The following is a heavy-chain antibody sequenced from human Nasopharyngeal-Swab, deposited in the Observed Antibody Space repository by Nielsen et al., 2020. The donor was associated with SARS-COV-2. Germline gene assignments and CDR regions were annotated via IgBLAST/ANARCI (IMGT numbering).Heavy chain of an antibody. CDR3: ARDGPTHKGDYYYYGMDV. V-gene: IGHV3-7*01. Sequence: GGSLRLSCAASGFTFSSYWMSWVRQAPGKGLEWVANIKQDGSEKYYVDSVKGRFTISRDNAKNSLYLQMNSLRAEDTAVYYCARDGPTHKGDYYYYGMDVWGQGTTVTVSS. CDR1: GFTFSSYW. J-gene: IGHJ6*02. CDR2: IKQDGSEK.